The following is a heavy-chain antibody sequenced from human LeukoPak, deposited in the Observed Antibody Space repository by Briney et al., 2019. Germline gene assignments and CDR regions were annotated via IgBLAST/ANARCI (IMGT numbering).Heavy chain of an antibody. CDR3: ARDFSRPGY. D-gene: IGHD2/OR15-2a*01. CDR1: GLPFSSYA. Sequence: PGGSLRLSCAASGLPFSSYALSWVRQAPGKGLEWVSAISGSGGSTYYADSVKGRFTISRDDSKNMLYLQMNSLRAEDTAVYYCARDFSRPGYWGQGTLVTVSS. J-gene: IGHJ4*02. V-gene: IGHV3-23*01. CDR2: ISGSGGST.